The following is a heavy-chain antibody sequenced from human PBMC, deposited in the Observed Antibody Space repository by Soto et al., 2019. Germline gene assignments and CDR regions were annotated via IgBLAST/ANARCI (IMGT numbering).Heavy chain of an antibody. Sequence: QVQLQQWGAGLLKPSETLSLTCAVYGGSFSGYYWSWIRQPPGKGLEWIGEINHSGSTNYNPSLKSLVTRSVDTSKSQFSLKLSSVTAADTAVYYCARGAGSSGYYHGYWGQGTLVTVSS. CDR2: INHSGST. V-gene: IGHV4-34*01. D-gene: IGHD3-22*01. CDR1: GGSFSGYY. CDR3: ARGAGSSGYYHGY. J-gene: IGHJ4*02.